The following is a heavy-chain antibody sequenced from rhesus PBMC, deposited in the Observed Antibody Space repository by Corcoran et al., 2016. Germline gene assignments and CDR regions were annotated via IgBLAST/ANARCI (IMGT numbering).Heavy chain of an antibody. J-gene: IGHJ3*01. D-gene: IGHD3-3*01. Sequence: EVQLVETGGGLVQPGGSLKLSCAASGFTFSSYGMSWVRQAPGKGLEWVSTINSGGGSTYYADSVNGRFTISRDNSKNTLSLQMNSLRAEDTAVYYCAKALPTYYNFWTGPFDFWGQGLRVTVSS. V-gene: IGHV3S5*01. CDR3: AKALPTYYNFWTGPFDF. CDR1: GFTFSSYG. CDR2: INSGGGST.